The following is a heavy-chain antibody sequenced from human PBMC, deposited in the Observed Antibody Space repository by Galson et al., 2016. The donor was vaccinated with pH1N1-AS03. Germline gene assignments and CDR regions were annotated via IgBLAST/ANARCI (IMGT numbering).Heavy chain of an antibody. Sequence: LSLTCTVSGGSISTYDWSWVRQPPGKGPEWIGNIYYTGSTNYNPSLRSRVSISVDTSKNQFSLNMTSVTAADTAVYYCARALRIEAASLYYFEYWGQGTMVAVSS. J-gene: IGHJ4*02. V-gene: IGHV4-59*01. CDR2: IYYTGST. D-gene: IGHD6-13*01. CDR1: GGSISTYD. CDR3: ARALRIEAASLYYFEY.